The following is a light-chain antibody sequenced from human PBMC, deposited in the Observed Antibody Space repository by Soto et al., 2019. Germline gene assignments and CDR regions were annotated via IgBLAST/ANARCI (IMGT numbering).Light chain of an antibody. J-gene: IGKJ1*01. CDR3: QQYNTYWT. V-gene: IGKV1-5*01. CDR1: QTISHW. Sequence: IHLTQSPSTLSASVGDRVTITCRASQTISHWLAWYQQKPGKAPKLLIFDASNLENGVPSRFSGSGSGTEFTLTITGLQPDDFATYYCQQYNTYWTFGQGTKVDIK. CDR2: DAS.